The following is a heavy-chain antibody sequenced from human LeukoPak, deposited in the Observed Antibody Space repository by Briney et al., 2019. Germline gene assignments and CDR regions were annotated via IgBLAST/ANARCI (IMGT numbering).Heavy chain of an antibody. CDR1: GFTFDDYA. Sequence: GGSLRLSCAASGFTFDDYAMHWVRQAPGKGLEWVSGISWNSGSIGYADSVKGRFTISRDNAKNSLYLQMNSLRAEDTALYYCAKDLRIAVAGLTALDYWGQGTLVTVSS. V-gene: IGHV3-9*01. J-gene: IGHJ4*02. D-gene: IGHD6-19*01. CDR2: ISWNSGSI. CDR3: AKDLRIAVAGLTALDY.